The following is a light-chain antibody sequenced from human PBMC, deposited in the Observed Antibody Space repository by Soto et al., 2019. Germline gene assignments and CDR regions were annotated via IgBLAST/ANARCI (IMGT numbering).Light chain of an antibody. CDR1: QSVSSSY. V-gene: IGKV3-20*01. Sequence: EIVLTQSPGTLSLSPGERATLSCRASQSVSSSYLAWYQQKPGQAPRLLIYGASSRATGIPERFSGSGSGTDFTLTISRLEPEDFAVYYCQQYGSSHRVTFGGGTKVEIK. CDR2: GAS. CDR3: QQYGSSHRVT. J-gene: IGKJ4*01.